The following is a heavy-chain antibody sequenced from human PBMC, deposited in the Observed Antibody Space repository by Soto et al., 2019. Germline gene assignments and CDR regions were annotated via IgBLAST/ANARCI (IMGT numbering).Heavy chain of an antibody. CDR3: AKDGVAVAGD. V-gene: IGHV3-7*01. Sequence: EVQLVESGGGLVRPGGSLRLSCAASGFTFSSYWMSWVRQAPGKGLEWVANMNQDGSEKYYVDSVKGRFTSSRDNATNSLYLQMNRLRAEDTAVYYCAKDGVAVAGDWGQGTLVTVSS. CDR1: GFTFSSYW. CDR2: MNQDGSEK. D-gene: IGHD6-19*01. J-gene: IGHJ4*02.